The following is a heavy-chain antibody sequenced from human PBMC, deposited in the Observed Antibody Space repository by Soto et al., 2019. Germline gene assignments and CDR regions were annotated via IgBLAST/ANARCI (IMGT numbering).Heavy chain of an antibody. Sequence: SETLSLTCTFSGGSISSGGYYWSWIRQHPGKGLEWIGYIYYSGSTYYNPSLKSRVTISVDTSKNQFSLKLSSVTAADTAVYYCARARGTHDFWSGYDYWGQGTLVTVSS. J-gene: IGHJ4*02. CDR3: ARARGTHDFWSGYDY. V-gene: IGHV4-31*03. D-gene: IGHD3-3*01. CDR1: GGSISSGGYY. CDR2: IYYSGST.